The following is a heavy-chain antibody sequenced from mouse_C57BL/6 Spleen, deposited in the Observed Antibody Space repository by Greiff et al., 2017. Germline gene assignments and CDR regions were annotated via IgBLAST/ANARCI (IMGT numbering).Heavy chain of an antibody. D-gene: IGHD3-2*02. V-gene: IGHV1-55*01. Sequence: QVQLKQPGAELVKPGASVKMSCKASGYTFTSYWITWVKQRPGQGLEWIGDIYPGSGSTNYNEKFKSKDTLTVDTSSSTAYMQLSSLTSEDSAVYYCARAQATAMDDWGQGTSVTVSS. CDR3: ARAQATAMDD. CDR2: IYPGSGST. J-gene: IGHJ4*01. CDR1: GYTFTSYW.